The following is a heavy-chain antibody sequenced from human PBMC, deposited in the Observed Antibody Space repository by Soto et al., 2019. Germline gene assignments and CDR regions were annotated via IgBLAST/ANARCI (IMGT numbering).Heavy chain of an antibody. CDR3: AKAEYYGGNWYFDL. V-gene: IGHV3-23*01. CDR2: ITGSGAST. CDR1: GFTFSTYG. Sequence: EVQLLESGGGLVQPGGSLRLSCAASGFTFSTYGMNWVRQAPGKGLEWVSGITGSGASTYYADSVKGRFTISRDNSKNTLYLQMISLRAEDTAVYYCAKAEYYGGNWYFDLWGRGTLVTVSS. J-gene: IGHJ2*01. D-gene: IGHD4-17*01.